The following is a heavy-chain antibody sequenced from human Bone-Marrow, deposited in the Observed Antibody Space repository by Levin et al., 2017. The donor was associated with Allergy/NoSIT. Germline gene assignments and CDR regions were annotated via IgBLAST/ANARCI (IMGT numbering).Heavy chain of an antibody. CDR2: INTDTGNP. Sequence: ASVKVSCKASGYSFTRYAMNWVRQAPGQGLEWMGWINTDTGNPTYAQGFTGRVVFSLDTSASTAYLQINSLKPEDTAVYYCARYLNGDWLTSTYYYYMDVWGKGTTVTVSS. V-gene: IGHV7-4-1*02. J-gene: IGHJ6*03. D-gene: IGHD3-9*01. CDR1: GYSFTRYA. CDR3: ARYLNGDWLTSTYYYYMDV.